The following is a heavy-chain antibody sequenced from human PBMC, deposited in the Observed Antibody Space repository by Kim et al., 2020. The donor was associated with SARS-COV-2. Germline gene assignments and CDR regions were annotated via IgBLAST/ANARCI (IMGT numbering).Heavy chain of an antibody. J-gene: IGHJ2*01. Sequence: SETLSLTCAVSGGSISSGGYSWSWIRQPPGKGLEWIGYIYHSGSTYYNPSLKSRVTISVDRSKNQFSLKLSSVTAADTAVYYCARGGRERIERYFDLWGRGTLVTVSS. CDR3: ARGGRERIERYFDL. CDR2: IYHSGST. V-gene: IGHV4-30-2*01. D-gene: IGHD2-15*01. CDR1: GGSISSGGYS.